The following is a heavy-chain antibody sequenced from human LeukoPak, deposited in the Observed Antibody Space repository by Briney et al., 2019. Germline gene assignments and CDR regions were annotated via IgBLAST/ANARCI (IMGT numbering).Heavy chain of an antibody. V-gene: IGHV4-39*07. D-gene: IGHD5/OR15-5a*01. Sequence: PSETLSLTCTVSGGSISSSSYYWGWIRQPPGKGLEWIGSIYYSGSTYYNPSLKSPVTISVDTSKNQFSLKLSSVTAADTAVYYCARANRVSLYYFDYWGQGTLVTVSS. CDR3: ARANRVSLYYFDY. CDR2: IYYSGST. J-gene: IGHJ4*02. CDR1: GGSISSSSYY.